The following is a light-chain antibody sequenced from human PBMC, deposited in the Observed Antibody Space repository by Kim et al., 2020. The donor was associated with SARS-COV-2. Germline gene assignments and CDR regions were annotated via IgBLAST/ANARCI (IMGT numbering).Light chain of an antibody. CDR2: GAS. CDR1: QSVSSSY. CDR3: QQYGSSPPYT. J-gene: IGKJ2*01. V-gene: IGKV3-20*01. Sequence: SPGERATRSCRASQSVSSSYLAWYQQKPGQAPRLLIYGASSRATGIPDRLSGSGSGTDFTLTISRLEPEDFAVYYCQQYGSSPPYTFGQGTKLEIK.